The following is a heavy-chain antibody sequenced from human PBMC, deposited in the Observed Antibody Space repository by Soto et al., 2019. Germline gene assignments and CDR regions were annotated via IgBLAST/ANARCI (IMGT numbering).Heavy chain of an antibody. CDR1: GFTVSSKY. V-gene: IGHV3-66*01. D-gene: IGHD2-15*01. J-gene: IGHJ6*03. CDR3: ASVDVLCDRGRCYRVPLDV. CDR2: IQSGGPT. Sequence: GGSLRLSCAASGFTVSSKYVSWVRQAPGKGLEWVSLIQSGGPTYYADSVKGRFTISRDTSENTVHLQMDSLRAEDTAVYYCASVDVLCDRGRCYRVPLDVWGKATTVTAS.